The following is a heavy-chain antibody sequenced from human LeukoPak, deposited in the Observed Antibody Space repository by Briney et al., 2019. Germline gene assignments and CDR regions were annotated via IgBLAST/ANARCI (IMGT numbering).Heavy chain of an antibody. Sequence: GGSLRLSCAASRFTFDDYAMHWVRQAPGKGLEWVSGISWNSGSIGYADSVKGRFTISRDNAKNSLYLQMNSLRAEDTALYYCAKGGYYDSSGYYSFDYWGQGTLVTVSS. CDR3: AKGGYYDSSGYYSFDY. CDR2: ISWNSGSI. V-gene: IGHV3-9*01. CDR1: RFTFDDYA. D-gene: IGHD3-22*01. J-gene: IGHJ4*02.